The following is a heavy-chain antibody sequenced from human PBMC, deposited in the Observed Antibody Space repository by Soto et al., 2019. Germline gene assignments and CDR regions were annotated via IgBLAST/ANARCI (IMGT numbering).Heavy chain of an antibody. Sequence: PSETLSLTCAIYGMSFSDYHWGWIRQPPGKGLEWIGEINHSGSTNYNPSLKSRVTISVDTSKNQFSLKLSSVTAADTAVYYCARGIAATGTGNWFDPWGQGTLVT. D-gene: IGHD6-13*01. CDR2: INHSGST. J-gene: IGHJ5*02. V-gene: IGHV4-34*01. CDR3: ARGIAATGTGNWFDP. CDR1: GMSFSDYH.